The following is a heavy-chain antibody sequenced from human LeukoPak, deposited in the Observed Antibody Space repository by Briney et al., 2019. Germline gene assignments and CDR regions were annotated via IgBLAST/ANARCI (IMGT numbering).Heavy chain of an antibody. CDR3: ARALYYDFWSGYYLDY. V-gene: IGHV1-69*05. D-gene: IGHD3-3*01. Sequence: SVKVSCKASGGTFSSYAISWVRQAPGQGLEWMGGIIPIFGTANYAQKFQGRVTITTDESTSTAYMELSSLRSKDTAVYYCARALYYDFWSGYYLDYWGQGTLVTVSS. CDR1: GGTFSSYA. J-gene: IGHJ4*02. CDR2: IIPIFGTA.